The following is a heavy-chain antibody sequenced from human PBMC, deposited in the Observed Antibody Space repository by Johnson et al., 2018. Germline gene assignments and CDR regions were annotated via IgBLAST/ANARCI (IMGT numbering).Heavy chain of an antibody. V-gene: IGHV1-69*12. D-gene: IGHD3-22*01. Sequence: QVQLVQSGAEVKKPGASVKVSCKASGYTFTSYDINWVRQAPGHGLEWMGGLIPIFGTANYAPTLHGSGHLTADGSTTAYMELTRLTSEDPAVYYCARGYYSDTSGYYPDYDAFDSWGQGTMVTVSS. J-gene: IGHJ3*02. CDR1: GYTFTSYD. CDR2: LIPIFGTA. CDR3: ARGYYSDTSGYYPDYDAFDS.